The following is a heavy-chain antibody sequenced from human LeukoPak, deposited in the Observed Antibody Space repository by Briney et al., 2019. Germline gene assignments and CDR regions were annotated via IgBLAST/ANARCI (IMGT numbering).Heavy chain of an antibody. CDR2: IYTSGST. Sequence: ASETLSLTCTVSGGSISSYYWSWIRQPAGKGLEWIGRIYTSGSTNYNPSLKSRVTMSVDTSKNQFSLRLSSVTAADTAVYYCARENDGSGSWTMTYYYYYYMDVWGKGTTVTVSS. D-gene: IGHD3-10*01. CDR3: ARENDGSGSWTMTYYYYYYMDV. V-gene: IGHV4-4*07. CDR1: GGSISSYY. J-gene: IGHJ6*03.